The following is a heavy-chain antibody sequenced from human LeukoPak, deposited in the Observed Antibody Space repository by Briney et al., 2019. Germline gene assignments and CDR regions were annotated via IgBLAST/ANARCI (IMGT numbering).Heavy chain of an antibody. CDR1: GFTFSSYW. CDR2: IKQDGSEK. D-gene: IGHD6-13*01. Sequence: PGGSLRLSCAASGFTFSSYWMSWVRQAPGKGLEWVANIKQDGSEKYYVDSVKGRFTISRDNAKNSLYLQMNSLRAEDTAVYYCATCGSSSWYYYYYMDVWGKGTTVTVSS. CDR3: ATCGSSSWYYYYYMDV. V-gene: IGHV3-7*01. J-gene: IGHJ6*03.